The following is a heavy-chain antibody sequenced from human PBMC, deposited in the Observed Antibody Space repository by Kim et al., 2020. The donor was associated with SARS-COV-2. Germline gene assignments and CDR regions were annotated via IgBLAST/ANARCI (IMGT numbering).Heavy chain of an antibody. CDR3: ARDGSNKTFDY. J-gene: IGHJ4*02. D-gene: IGHD2-15*01. CDR1: GFIFNDYW. CDR2: IKNDGSEK. Sequence: GGSLRLSCAVSGFIFNDYWMSWVRRAPGKGLEFVANIKNDGSEKYYVDSVKGRFTISRDNAKNSVFLQLNSMRVEDTGVYFCARDGSNKTFDYWGQET. V-gene: IGHV3-7*01.